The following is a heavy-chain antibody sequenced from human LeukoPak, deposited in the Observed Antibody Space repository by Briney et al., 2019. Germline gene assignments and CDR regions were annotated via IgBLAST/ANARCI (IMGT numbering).Heavy chain of an antibody. J-gene: IGHJ4*02. CDR3: AKALGQLWFFDY. V-gene: IGHV3-30*02. D-gene: IGHD5-18*01. CDR1: GFTFSSYG. Sequence: GGSLRLSCAASGFTFSSYGMHWVRQAPGKGLEWVAFIRYDGSNKYYADSVKGRFTISRDNSKNTLYLQMNSLRAEDTAVYYCAKALGQLWFFDYWGQGTLVTVSS. CDR2: IRYDGSNK.